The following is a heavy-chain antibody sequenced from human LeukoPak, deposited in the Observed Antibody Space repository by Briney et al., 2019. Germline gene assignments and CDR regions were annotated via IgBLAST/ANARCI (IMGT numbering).Heavy chain of an antibody. D-gene: IGHD3-10*01. CDR3: AKAEGVSGSLYHGDY. CDR1: GFTFSVYG. CDR2: ISHDGNNK. J-gene: IGHJ4*02. V-gene: IGHV3-30*18. Sequence: PGGSLRLSCAASGFTFSVYGMHWVRQAPGKGLEWVAVISHDGNNKYYEDSVKGRFIISRDNSKNTLYLQMNSLRAEETAIYYCAKAEGVSGSLYHGDYWGQGTLVTVSS.